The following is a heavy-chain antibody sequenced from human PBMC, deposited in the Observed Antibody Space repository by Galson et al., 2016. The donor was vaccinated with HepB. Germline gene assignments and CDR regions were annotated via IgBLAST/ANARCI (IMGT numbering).Heavy chain of an antibody. J-gene: IGHJ3*02. Sequence: SLRLSCAASGFTFSTYTLNWVRQAPGKGLEWVSSIKNSNSDVYYEDSVKGRFTTSRDNAENSLYLQMDSLTAEDTAMYYCARARIAALGTGAFDMWGQGTMVTVSS. CDR3: ARARIAALGTGAFDM. CDR1: GFTFSTYT. CDR2: IKNSNSDV. V-gene: IGHV3-21*01. D-gene: IGHD6-13*01.